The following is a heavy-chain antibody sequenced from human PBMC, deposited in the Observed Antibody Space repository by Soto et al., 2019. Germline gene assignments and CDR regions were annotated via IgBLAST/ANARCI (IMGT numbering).Heavy chain of an antibody. J-gene: IGHJ4*02. CDR1: GFTFSSYG. CDR2: IWYDGSKQ. Sequence: QVQLVESGGGVVQPGTSLRLSCAPSGFTFSSYGMHWVRQAAGKGLEWVAVIWYDGSKQYYADSVKGRFTISRDNSKNTLYLQMNSLRAEDTAVHYCARDPGVTNYYFDYWGQGTLVTVSS. CDR3: ARDPGVTNYYFDY. V-gene: IGHV3-33*01. D-gene: IGHD3-3*01.